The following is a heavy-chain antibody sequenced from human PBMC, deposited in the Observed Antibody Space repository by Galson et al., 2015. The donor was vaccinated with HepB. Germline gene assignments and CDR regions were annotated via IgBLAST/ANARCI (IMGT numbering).Heavy chain of an antibody. J-gene: IGHJ4*02. Sequence: SLRLSCAASGFTFSSYGMHWVRQAPGKGLEWVAVIWYDGSNKYYADSVKGRFTISRDNSKNTLYLQMNSLRAEDTAVYYCAREEVVAAAGTDYWGQGTLVTVSS. V-gene: IGHV3-33*08. CDR3: AREEVVAAAGTDY. CDR1: GFTFSSYG. CDR2: IWYDGSNK. D-gene: IGHD6-13*01.